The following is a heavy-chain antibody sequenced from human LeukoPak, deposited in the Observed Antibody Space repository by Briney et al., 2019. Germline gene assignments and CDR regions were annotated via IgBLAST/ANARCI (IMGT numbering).Heavy chain of an antibody. CDR1: GASISSFY. V-gene: IGHV4-4*07. CDR3: AKGDYYDSSGYFLDF. D-gene: IGHD3-22*01. Sequence: PETLSLTCTVSGASISSFYWTWIRQPAGKGLEWIGRIYTSGSTNYNPSLKSRVTISVGKSENQFSLKLTSVTAADTAVYYCAKGDYYDSSGYFLDFWGQGTLVTVSS. J-gene: IGHJ4*02. CDR2: IYTSGST.